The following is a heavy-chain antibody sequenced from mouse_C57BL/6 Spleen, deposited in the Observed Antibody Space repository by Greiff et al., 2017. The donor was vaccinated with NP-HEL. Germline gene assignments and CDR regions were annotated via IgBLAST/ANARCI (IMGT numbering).Heavy chain of an antibody. V-gene: IGHV1-26*01. CDR1: GYTFTDYY. J-gene: IGHJ1*03. CDR3: ARGGYSYYYGSSYDWYFDV. D-gene: IGHD1-1*01. CDR2: INPNNGGT. Sequence: EVQLQQSGPELVKPGASVKISCKASGYTFTDYYMNWVKQSHGKSLEWIGDINPNNGGTSYNQKFKGKATLTVDKSSSTAYMELRSLTSEDSAVYYCARGGYSYYYGSSYDWYFDVWGTGTTVTVSS.